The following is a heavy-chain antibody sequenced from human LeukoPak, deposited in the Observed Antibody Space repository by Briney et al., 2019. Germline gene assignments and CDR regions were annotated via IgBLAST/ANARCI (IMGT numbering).Heavy chain of an antibody. CDR2: IIPIFGTA. V-gene: IGHV1-69*13. J-gene: IGHJ4*02. Sequence: ASVKVSCKASGGTFISYAISWVRQAPGQGLEWMGGIIPIFGTANYAQKFQGRVTITADESTSTAYMELSSLRSEDTAVYYCARGPLNYSNLDYWGQGTLVTVSS. D-gene: IGHD4-11*01. CDR1: GGTFISYA. CDR3: ARGPLNYSNLDY.